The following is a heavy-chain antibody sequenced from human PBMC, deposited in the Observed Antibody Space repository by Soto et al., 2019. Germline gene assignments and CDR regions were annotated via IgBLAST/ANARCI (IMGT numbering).Heavy chain of an antibody. CDR2: IYPGDSDT. CDR3: ARCNTAMDAYYFDS. J-gene: IGHJ4*02. Sequence: EVQLVQSGAEVKKPGESLKISCKGSGYSFTSYWIGWVRQMHGKGLEWMGIIYPGDSDTRYSPSFQGQVTISADKSISVANLQWSSLNASDTSMYYCARCNTAMDAYYFDSWGQGTLVTVSS. CDR1: GYSFTSYW. V-gene: IGHV5-51*01. D-gene: IGHD5-18*01.